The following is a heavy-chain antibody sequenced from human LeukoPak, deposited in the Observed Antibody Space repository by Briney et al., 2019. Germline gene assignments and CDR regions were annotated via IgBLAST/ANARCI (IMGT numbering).Heavy chain of an antibody. Sequence: SETLSLTCSVSGGSISSFYWNWIRQPPGKGLEWIGDIYSSGNTNYSPSLQSRVTISVDTSKNQFSLQLSSVTAADTAVYYCARVVRGGVFDHWGQGALVTVST. D-gene: IGHD3-10*02. CDR3: ARVVRGGVFDH. V-gene: IGHV4-4*09. J-gene: IGHJ4*02. CDR2: IYSSGNT. CDR1: GGSISSFY.